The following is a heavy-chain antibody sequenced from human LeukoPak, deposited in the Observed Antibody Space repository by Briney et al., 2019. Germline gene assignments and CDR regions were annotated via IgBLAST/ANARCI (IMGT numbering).Heavy chain of an antibody. V-gene: IGHV3-73*01. Sequence: PGGSQRLSCAASGFTFSGSAMHWVRQASGKGLEWVGRIRSKANSYATAYAASVKGRFTISRDDSKNTAYLQMNSLKTEDTAVYYCTRGSIRDGYNDFDYWGQGTLVTVSS. CDR3: TRGSIRDGYNDFDY. CDR1: GFTFSGSA. CDR2: IRSKANSYAT. J-gene: IGHJ4*02. D-gene: IGHD5-24*01.